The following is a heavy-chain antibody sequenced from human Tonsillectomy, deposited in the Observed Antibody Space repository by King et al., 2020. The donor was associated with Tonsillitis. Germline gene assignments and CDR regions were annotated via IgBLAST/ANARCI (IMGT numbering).Heavy chain of an antibody. D-gene: IGHD2-8*01. CDR3: ARVAGTYGGFGQLYFDY. V-gene: IGHV4-59*01. CDR2: IYYIERT. CDR1: GGSISTYY. J-gene: IGHJ4*02. Sequence: VQLQESGPGLVKPSETLSLTCTVSGGSISTYYWSWIRQTPGKGLELIGYIYYIERTNYNPSLKSRVTISLATSKNPFSLKLSSVTAAATAVYYCARVAGTYGGFGQLYFDYWGQGTLVTVSS.